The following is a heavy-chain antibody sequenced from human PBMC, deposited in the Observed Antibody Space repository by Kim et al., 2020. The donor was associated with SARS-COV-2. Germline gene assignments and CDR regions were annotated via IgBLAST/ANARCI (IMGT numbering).Heavy chain of an antibody. J-gene: IGHJ6*03. Sequence: SETLSLTCTVSGGSISSYYWSWIRQPPGKGLEWIGYINYSGSTNYNPSLKSRVTISVDTSKNQFSLKLSSVTAADTAVYYCARGGALRTLEWFHADGYM. D-gene: IGHD3-3*01. V-gene: IGHV4-59*01. CDR3: ARGGALRTLEWFHADGYM. CDR1: GGSISSYY. CDR2: INYSGST.